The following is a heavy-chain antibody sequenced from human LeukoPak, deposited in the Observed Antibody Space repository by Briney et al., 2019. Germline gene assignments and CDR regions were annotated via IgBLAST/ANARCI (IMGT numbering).Heavy chain of an antibody. CDR3: ARDLAGGSLFDY. CDR1: GDSVSNNNAA. CDR2: TCYRSEWYN. D-gene: IGHD2-15*01. J-gene: IGHJ4*02. V-gene: IGHV6-1*01. Sequence: SQSLSLTCAISGDSVSNNNAAWHWIRQSPSRGLEWLGRTCYRSEWYNDYAVSVKSRITINPDTSKNQFSLQLNSVTPEDTAVYYCARDLAGGSLFDYWGQGTLVTVSS.